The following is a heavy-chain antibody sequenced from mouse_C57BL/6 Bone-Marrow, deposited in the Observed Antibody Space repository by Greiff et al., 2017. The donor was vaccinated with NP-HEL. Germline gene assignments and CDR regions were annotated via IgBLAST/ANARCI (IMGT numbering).Heavy chain of an antibody. Sequence: QVQLQQPGAELVMPGASVKLSCKASGYTFTSYWMHWVKQRPGQGLEWIGEIDPSDSYTNYNQKFKGKSTLTVDKSSSTAYMQLSSLTSEDSAVYYCARGGGYGSSTYWYFDVWGTGTTVTVSS. J-gene: IGHJ1*03. CDR3: ARGGGYGSSTYWYFDV. V-gene: IGHV1-69*01. D-gene: IGHD1-1*01. CDR1: GYTFTSYW. CDR2: IDPSDSYT.